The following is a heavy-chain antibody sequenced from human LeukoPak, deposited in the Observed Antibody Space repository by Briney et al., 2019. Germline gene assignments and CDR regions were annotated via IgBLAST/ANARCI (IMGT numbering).Heavy chain of an antibody. V-gene: IGHV3-23*01. J-gene: IGHJ4*02. D-gene: IGHD2-2*01. CDR2: ISGSGGST. CDR1: GFTFSSYA. CDR3: AREDCSSTSCVGLDY. Sequence: GGSLRLSCAASGFTFSSYAMSWVRQAPGKGLEWVSAISGSGGSTYYADSVKGRFTISRDNSKNTLYLQMNSLRAGDTAVYYCAREDCSSTSCVGLDYWGQGTLVTVSS.